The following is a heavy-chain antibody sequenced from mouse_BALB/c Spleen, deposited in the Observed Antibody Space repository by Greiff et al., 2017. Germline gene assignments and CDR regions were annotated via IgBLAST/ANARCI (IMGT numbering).Heavy chain of an antibody. CDR3: AREGVTGNY. CDR2: ISSGGSYT. CDR1: GFTFSSYG. Sequence: VQLKQSGGDLVKPGGSLKLSCAASGFTFSSYGMSWVRQTPDKRLEWVATISSGGSYTYYPDSVKGRFTISRDNAKNTLYLQMSSLKSEDTAMYYCAREGVTGNYWGQGTTLTVSS. J-gene: IGHJ2*01. D-gene: IGHD2-1*01. V-gene: IGHV5-6*01.